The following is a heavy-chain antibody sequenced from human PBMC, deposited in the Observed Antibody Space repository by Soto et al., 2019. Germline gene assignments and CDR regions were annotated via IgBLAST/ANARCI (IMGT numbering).Heavy chain of an antibody. J-gene: IGHJ4*02. V-gene: IGHV4-31*03. CDR3: ARTQSNLFDS. Sequence: SETLSLTCTVSGGSISSGGYYWSWIRQHPGKGLEWIGYISYSGITYYNPSLKSRVFISIDTSKNRFSLKLNSVTAADTAVYYCARTQSNLFDSWGQGALVTVSS. CDR1: GGSISSGGYY. CDR2: ISYSGIT.